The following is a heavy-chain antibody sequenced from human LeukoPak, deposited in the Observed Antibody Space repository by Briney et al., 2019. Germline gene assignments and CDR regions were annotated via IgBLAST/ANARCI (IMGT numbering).Heavy chain of an antibody. CDR3: ANSHATYYDFWSGYYNDY. D-gene: IGHD3-3*01. J-gene: IGHJ4*02. V-gene: IGHV3-23*01. CDR2: ISGSGGST. Sequence: GGSLRLSCAASGFTFSSYAMSWVRQAPGKGLEWVSAISGSGGSTYYADSVKGRFTISRDNSKNTLYLQMNSLRAEDTAVYYCANSHATYYDFWSGYYNDYWGQGTLVTVSS. CDR1: GFTFSSYA.